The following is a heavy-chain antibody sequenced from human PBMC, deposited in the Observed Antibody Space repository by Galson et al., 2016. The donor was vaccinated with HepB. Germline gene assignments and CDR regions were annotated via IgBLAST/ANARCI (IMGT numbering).Heavy chain of an antibody. Sequence: SVKVSCKASGYEFTSNSIHWVRQAPGQGLEWMGIINPSTDSPAYAQRFQGRVTMTTDTSTGTVYLELSSLGSDDTALYYCARDQRYCTTTTCHAGFDHWGQGSLLTVSS. J-gene: IGHJ4*02. CDR1: GYEFTSNS. CDR3: ARDQRYCTTTTCHAGFDH. V-gene: IGHV1-46*01. D-gene: IGHD2-15*01. CDR2: INPSTDSP.